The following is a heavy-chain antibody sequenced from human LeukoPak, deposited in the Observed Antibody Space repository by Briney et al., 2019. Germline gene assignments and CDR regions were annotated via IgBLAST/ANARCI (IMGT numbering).Heavy chain of an antibody. CDR2: ISGSGSGT. D-gene: IGHD5-24*01. Sequence: GSLRLSCATSGFTFSTYAMSWVRQAPGKGLEWVSLISGSGSGTHYADSVKGRFTISRDNSKNMLYLHMNSLGADDTAVYYCARSGTEDGYNIYFDHWGQGTLVTVSS. V-gene: IGHV3-23*01. CDR3: ARSGTEDGYNIYFDH. CDR1: GFTFSTYA. J-gene: IGHJ4*02.